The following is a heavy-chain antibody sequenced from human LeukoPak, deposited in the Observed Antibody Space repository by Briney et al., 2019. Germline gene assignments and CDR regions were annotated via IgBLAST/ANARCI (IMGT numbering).Heavy chain of an antibody. Sequence: SGPTLVNPTRTLTLTCTFSGFSLSTTGVGVGWIRQPPGKALEWLALIYWDDDKRYRPSLKSRLTITKDTSKHQVVLTMTNVDPVDTATYYCAHVMYHYDSSGYLADFWGQGTLVTVSS. V-gene: IGHV2-5*02. D-gene: IGHD3-22*01. CDR3: AHVMYHYDSSGYLADF. J-gene: IGHJ4*02. CDR2: IYWDDDK. CDR1: GFSLSTTGVG.